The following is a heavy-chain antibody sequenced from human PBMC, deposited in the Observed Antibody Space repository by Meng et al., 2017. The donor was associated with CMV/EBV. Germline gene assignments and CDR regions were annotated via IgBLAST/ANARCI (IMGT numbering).Heavy chain of an antibody. V-gene: IGHV3-30*19. CDR3: ARASVVIAIIYYFDY. Sequence: GESLKISCAASGFTFSSYGMHWVRQAPGKGLEWVAVISYDGSNKYYADSVKGRFTISRDNSKNTLYLQMNSLRAEDTAVYYCARASVVIAIIYYFDYWGQGTLVTVSS. J-gene: IGHJ4*02. CDR1: GFTFSSYG. D-gene: IGHD2-21*01. CDR2: ISYDGSNK.